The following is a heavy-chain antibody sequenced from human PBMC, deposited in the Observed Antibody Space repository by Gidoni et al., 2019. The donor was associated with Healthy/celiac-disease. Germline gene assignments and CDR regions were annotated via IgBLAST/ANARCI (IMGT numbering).Heavy chain of an antibody. J-gene: IGHJ1*01. D-gene: IGHD1-26*01. V-gene: IGHV3-23*01. CDR1: FSSYA. CDR2: ISGSGGST. Sequence: FSSYAMRWVRQAPGKGLEWVSAISGSGGSTYYADSVKGRFTISRDNSKNTLYLQMNSLRAEDTAVYYCAKDLRFYLEGSYYVGYFQHWGQGTLVTVSS. CDR3: AKDLRFYLEGSYYVGYFQH.